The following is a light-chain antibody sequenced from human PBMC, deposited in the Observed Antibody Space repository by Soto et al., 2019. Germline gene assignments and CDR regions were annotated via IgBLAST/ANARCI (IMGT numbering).Light chain of an antibody. CDR1: QSVVYSSNNKNY. CDR3: KQYYSTPLT. J-gene: IGKJ3*01. V-gene: IGKV4-1*01. CDR2: WAS. Sequence: DIVMTQSPDSLALSLGERATIHCKSSQSVVYSSNNKNYLAWYQQKPGQPHKLLIYWASTRESGVPDRFSGSGSGTDFTLTISSLQAEDVAVYYCKQYYSTPLTVGTGTKVDIK.